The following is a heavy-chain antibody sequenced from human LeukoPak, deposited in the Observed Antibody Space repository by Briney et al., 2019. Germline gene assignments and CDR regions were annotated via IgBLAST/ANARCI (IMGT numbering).Heavy chain of an antibody. V-gene: IGHV1-2*02. Sequence: ASVNVSCKASVYTFTDYYMHGVRQAAGQEVEWMGWINPNSCDTNYAQKFQGRVTMTRDTSISTDHMELSRLRYDDTAVYYCARANFLYCSSTTCLFDYWGQGTLVIVSS. D-gene: IGHD2-2*01. J-gene: IGHJ4*02. CDR3: ARANFLYCSSTTCLFDY. CDR2: INPNSCDT. CDR1: VYTFTDYY.